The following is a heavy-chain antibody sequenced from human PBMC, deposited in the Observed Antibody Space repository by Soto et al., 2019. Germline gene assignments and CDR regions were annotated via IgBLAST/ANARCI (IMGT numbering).Heavy chain of an antibody. J-gene: IGHJ6*02. D-gene: IGHD6-13*01. Sequence: HPGGSLRLSCAASGFTFSSYGMHWVRQAPGKGLEWVAVISYDGSNKYYADSVKGRFTISRDNSKNTLYLQMNSLRAEDTAVYYCAKDFLSRYSSRWYRPPLRYYGMDVWGQGTTVTVSS. CDR1: GFTFSSYG. CDR3: AKDFLSRYSSRWYRPPLRYYGMDV. CDR2: ISYDGSNK. V-gene: IGHV3-30*18.